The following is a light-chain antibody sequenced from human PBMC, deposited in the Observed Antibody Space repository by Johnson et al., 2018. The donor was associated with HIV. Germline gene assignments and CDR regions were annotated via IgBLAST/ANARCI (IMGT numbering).Light chain of an antibody. V-gene: IGLV1-51*02. Sequence: QSVLTQPPSVSAAPGQKVTISCSGSSSNIGNNYVSWYQQFPGTAPKLLIYENDKRPSGIPDRFSGSKSGTSATLGIAGLQTGDEADYYCGTWDSSLSAHYVFGTLTKITVL. J-gene: IGLJ1*01. CDR3: GTWDSSLSAHYV. CDR1: SSNIGNNY. CDR2: END.